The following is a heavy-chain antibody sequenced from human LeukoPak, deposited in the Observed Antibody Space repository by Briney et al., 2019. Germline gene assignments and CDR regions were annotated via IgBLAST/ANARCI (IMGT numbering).Heavy chain of an antibody. CDR2: MNPNSGNT. J-gene: IGHJ3*02. D-gene: IGHD3-10*01. Sequence: ASVKVSCKASGYTFTSYDINWVRQATGQGLEWMGWMNPNSGNTGYAQKFQGRVTITRNTSISTAYMELSSLRSEDTAVYYCARWGIGDLRNTFDIWGHGTMVTVSS. CDR1: GYTFTSYD. V-gene: IGHV1-8*03. CDR3: ARWGIGDLRNTFDI.